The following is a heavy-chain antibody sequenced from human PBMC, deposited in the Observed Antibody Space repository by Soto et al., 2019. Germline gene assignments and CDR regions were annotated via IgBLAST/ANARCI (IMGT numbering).Heavy chain of an antibody. CDR3: AGSTAMVENCDY. V-gene: IGHV4-59*01. Sequence: VQLQESGPGLVKPSETLSLTCTVSGGSISSYYWSWIRQPPGKGLEWIGYIYYSGGTNYNPSLKSRVTISVDTAKSRFPLKLSSVTAADTAVYYCAGSTAMVENCDYWGQGTLVTVSS. CDR2: IYYSGGT. D-gene: IGHD5-18*01. J-gene: IGHJ4*02. CDR1: GGSISSYY.